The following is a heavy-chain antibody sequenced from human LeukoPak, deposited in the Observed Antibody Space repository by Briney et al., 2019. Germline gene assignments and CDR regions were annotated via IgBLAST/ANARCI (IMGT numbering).Heavy chain of an antibody. V-gene: IGHV4-34*01. CDR3: ARGRYYDILTGYTRYYFDY. Sequence: SETLSLTCAVYGGSFSGYYWSWIRQPLGKGLEWIGEINHSGSTNYNPSLKSRVTISVDTPKNQFSLKLSSVTAADTAVYYCARGRYYDILTGYTRYYFDYWGQGTLVTVSS. CDR1: GGSFSGYY. D-gene: IGHD3-9*01. CDR2: INHSGST. J-gene: IGHJ4*02.